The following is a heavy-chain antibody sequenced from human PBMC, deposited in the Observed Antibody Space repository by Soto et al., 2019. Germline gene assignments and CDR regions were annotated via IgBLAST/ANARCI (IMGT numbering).Heavy chain of an antibody. CDR1: GYTFTSYG. J-gene: IGHJ3*02. D-gene: IGHD6-6*01. CDR3: ARRSIAVEADAFDI. CDR2: ISAYNGNT. V-gene: IGHV1-18*01. Sequence: GASVKVSCKASGYTFTSYGICWVRQAPGQGLEWMGWISAYNGNTNYAQKLQGRVTMTTDTSTSIAYMELRSLRSDDTAVYYCARRSIAVEADAFDIWGQGTMVTVSS.